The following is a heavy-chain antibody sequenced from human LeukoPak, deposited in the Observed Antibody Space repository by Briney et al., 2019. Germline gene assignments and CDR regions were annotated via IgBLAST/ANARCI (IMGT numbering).Heavy chain of an antibody. CDR3: ARVDYDVSTGYQNYFEF. D-gene: IGHD3-9*01. Sequence: GGSLRLSCAASGFTFSSYRMNWVRQAPGKGLEWVSSISSSSAYINYADSVKGRFTISRDNAKNSLYLQTNSLRAEDTAVYYCARVDYDVSTGYQNYFEFWGQGTLVTVSS. CDR1: GFTFSSYR. V-gene: IGHV3-21*01. J-gene: IGHJ4*02. CDR2: ISSSSAYI.